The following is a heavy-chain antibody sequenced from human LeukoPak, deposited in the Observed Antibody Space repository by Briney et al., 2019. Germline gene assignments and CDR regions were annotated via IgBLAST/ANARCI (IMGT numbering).Heavy chain of an antibody. CDR3: TRGGWSLDY. CDR2: IYYSGTT. CDR1: GGSISSYY. D-gene: IGHD6-19*01. J-gene: IGHJ4*02. V-gene: IGHV4-59*01. Sequence: SETLSLTCTVSGGSISSYYWSWIRQPPGKGLEWIGYIYYSGTTNYRPSLKSRVTISVDTSNNQFALKLSSVTAADTAMYYCTRGGWSLDYWGQGTLVTVSS.